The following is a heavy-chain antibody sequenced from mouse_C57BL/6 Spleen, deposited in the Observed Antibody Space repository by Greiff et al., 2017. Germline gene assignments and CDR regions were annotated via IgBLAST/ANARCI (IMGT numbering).Heavy chain of an antibody. V-gene: IGHV1-80*01. CDR3: ARPQYYGSSYDAMDY. D-gene: IGHD1-1*01. Sequence: QVQLQQSGAELVKPGASVKISCKASGYAFSSYWMNWVKQRPGKGLEWIGQIYPGDGDTNYNGKFKGKATLTADKSSSTAYMQLSSLTSEDSAVYFCARPQYYGSSYDAMDYWGQGTSVTVSS. CDR1: GYAFSSYW. J-gene: IGHJ4*01. CDR2: IYPGDGDT.